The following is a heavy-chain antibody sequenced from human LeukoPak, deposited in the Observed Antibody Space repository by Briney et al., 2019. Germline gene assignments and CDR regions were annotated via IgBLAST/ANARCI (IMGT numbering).Heavy chain of an antibody. Sequence: SETLSLTCAVSGGSISSSNWWSWVRQPPGKGLEWIGEIYHSGSTNYNPSLKSRVTISVDKSKNQFSLKLSSVTAADTAVYYCASYKKYYYDSSGYSFAFDIWGQGTMVTVSS. CDR3: ASYKKYYYDSSGYSFAFDI. CDR1: GGSISSSNW. CDR2: IYHSGST. V-gene: IGHV4-4*02. D-gene: IGHD3-22*01. J-gene: IGHJ3*02.